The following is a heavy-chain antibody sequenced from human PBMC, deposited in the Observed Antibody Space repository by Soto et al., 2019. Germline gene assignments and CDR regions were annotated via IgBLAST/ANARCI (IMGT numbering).Heavy chain of an antibody. D-gene: IGHD6-19*01. CDR3: AREKPNTYSIAVAGCIDY. Sequence: QVQLQESGPGLVKPSETLSLTCTVSGGSISSYYWSWIRQPAGKGLEWIGRIYTSGSTNYNPSLKSRVTMSVDTSKHQFSLKLSSVTAADTAVYYCAREKPNTYSIAVAGCIDYWGQGTLVTVSS. J-gene: IGHJ4*02. CDR1: GGSISSYY. V-gene: IGHV4-4*07. CDR2: IYTSGST.